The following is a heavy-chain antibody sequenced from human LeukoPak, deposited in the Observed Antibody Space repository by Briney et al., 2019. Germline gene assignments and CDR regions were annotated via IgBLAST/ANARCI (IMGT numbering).Heavy chain of an antibody. D-gene: IGHD3-3*01. V-gene: IGHV3-15*01. CDR1: GFTLSSYA. Sequence: GRSLTLSCAASGFTLSSYAMSWVRQAPGKGLEWVGRIYSKTDGGTTDYAAHVKGRFTISKDDSKNTLYLQMNSLKTEDTALYYCTTGFFGVVNDAFDIWGQGTTVSVSS. CDR2: IYSKTDGGTT. CDR3: TTGFFGVVNDAFDI. J-gene: IGHJ3*02.